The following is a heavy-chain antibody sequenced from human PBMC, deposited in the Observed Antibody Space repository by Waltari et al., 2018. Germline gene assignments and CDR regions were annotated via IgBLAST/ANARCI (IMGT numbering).Heavy chain of an antibody. V-gene: IGHV3-74*01. D-gene: IGHD1-26*01. J-gene: IGHJ6*02. CDR2: INSDGSST. Sequence: EVQLVESGGGLVQPGGSLRLSCAASGFTFSSYWLHWVRQAPGKGLVWVSRINSDGSSTSYADSVKGRFTISRDNAKNTLYLQMNSLRAEDTAVYYCARPRGSYLGYYGMDVWGQGTTVTVSS. CDR1: GFTFSSYW. CDR3: ARPRGSYLGYYGMDV.